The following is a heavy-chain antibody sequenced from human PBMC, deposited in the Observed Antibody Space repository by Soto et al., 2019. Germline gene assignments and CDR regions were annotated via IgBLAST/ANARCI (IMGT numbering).Heavy chain of an antibody. CDR3: ARASGYISGWYHDY. CDR1: GYPFTRYS. CDR2: ISGYNGDT. J-gene: IGHJ4*02. Sequence: ASVKVSCKASGYPFTRYSIRWVRQAPGQGLEWMGWISGYNGDTEYSKNFQGRLTMTIDTSTTTASMELRSLRSDDTAVYYCARASGYISGWYHDYWGQGTRVTVSS. D-gene: IGHD6-19*01. V-gene: IGHV1-18*04.